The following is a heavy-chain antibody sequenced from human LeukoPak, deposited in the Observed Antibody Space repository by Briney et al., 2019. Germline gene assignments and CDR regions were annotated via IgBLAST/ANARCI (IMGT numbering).Heavy chain of an antibody. Sequence: SSGTLSLTCTVSGGSISSYYWSWIRQPPGKGLEWIGYIYYSGSTNYNPSLKSRVTISVDTSKNQFSLKLSSVTAADTAVYYCARLKGRNYYYGMDVWGQGTTVTVPS. CDR1: GGSISSYY. V-gene: IGHV4-59*08. CDR2: IYYSGST. CDR3: ARLKGRNYYYGMDV. J-gene: IGHJ6*02. D-gene: IGHD2-15*01.